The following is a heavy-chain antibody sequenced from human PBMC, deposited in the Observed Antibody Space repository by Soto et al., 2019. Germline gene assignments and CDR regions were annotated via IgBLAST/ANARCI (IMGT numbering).Heavy chain of an antibody. CDR1: GFTFSSYA. D-gene: IGHD3-10*01. V-gene: IGHV3-23*01. CDR2: ISGSGGST. CDR3: AKGRDGSGSYAAAFDI. J-gene: IGHJ3*02. Sequence: EVQLLKSGGGLVQPGGSLKLSCAASGFTFSSYAMSWVRQAPGKGLEWVSAISGSGGSTYYADSVKGRFTISRDNSKHALYLQMNSLRAEDTAVYYCAKGRDGSGSYAAAFDIWGQGTMVTVSS.